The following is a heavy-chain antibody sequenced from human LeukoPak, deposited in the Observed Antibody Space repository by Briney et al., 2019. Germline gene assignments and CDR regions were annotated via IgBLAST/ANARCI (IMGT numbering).Heavy chain of an antibody. D-gene: IGHD4-23*01. V-gene: IGHV3-11*01. Sequence: GGSLRLSCAASGFTLSDYYMSWIRQAPGKGLEWVSYISSSGSTIYYADSVKGRFTISRDNAKNSLYLQMDSLRAEDTAVYYCARDKDYGGNSGFDYWGQGTLVTVSS. CDR2: ISSSGSTI. CDR1: GFTLSDYY. CDR3: ARDKDYGGNSGFDY. J-gene: IGHJ4*02.